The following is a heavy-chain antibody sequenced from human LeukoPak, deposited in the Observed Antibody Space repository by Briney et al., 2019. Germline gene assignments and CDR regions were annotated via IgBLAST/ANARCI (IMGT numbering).Heavy chain of an antibody. CDR1: GGSISSGGYY. CDR2: IYYSGST. J-gene: IGHJ4*02. CDR3: ARVSHRTRLDY. V-gene: IGHV4-31*03. Sequence: SETLSLTCTVSGGSISSGGYYWSWIRRHPGKGLEWIGYIYYSGSTYYNPSLKSRVTISVDTSKNQFSLKLSSVTAADTAVYYCARVSHRTRLDYWGQGTLVTVSS. D-gene: IGHD3/OR15-3a*01.